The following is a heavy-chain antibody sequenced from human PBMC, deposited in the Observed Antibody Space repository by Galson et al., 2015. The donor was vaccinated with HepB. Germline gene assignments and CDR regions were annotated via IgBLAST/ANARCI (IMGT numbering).Heavy chain of an antibody. Sequence: SVKVSCKASGYTFTSYAMHWVRQAPGQRLEWMGWINAGNGNTKYSQKFQGRVTITRDTSASTAYMELSSLRSEDTAVYYCARMVGSGSYIPRYYYYGMDVWGQGTTVTVSS. J-gene: IGHJ6*02. V-gene: IGHV1-3*01. CDR1: GYTFTSYA. CDR2: INAGNGNT. D-gene: IGHD3-10*01. CDR3: ARMVGSGSYIPRYYYYGMDV.